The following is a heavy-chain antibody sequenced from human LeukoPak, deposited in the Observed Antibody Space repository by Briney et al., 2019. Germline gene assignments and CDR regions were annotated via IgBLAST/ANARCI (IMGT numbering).Heavy chain of an antibody. CDR3: ARDQIPGPGGAFDI. CDR1: GFTFSSYW. V-gene: IGHV3-7*03. Sequence: GGSLRLSCAASGFTFSSYWMTWVRQAPGKGLEWVANIKQDGSKKNYVDSVKGRFTISRDNAKNSLYLQMNSLRAEDTAVYYCARDQIPGPGGAFDIWGQGTMVTVSS. J-gene: IGHJ3*02. CDR2: IKQDGSKK. D-gene: IGHD2-15*01.